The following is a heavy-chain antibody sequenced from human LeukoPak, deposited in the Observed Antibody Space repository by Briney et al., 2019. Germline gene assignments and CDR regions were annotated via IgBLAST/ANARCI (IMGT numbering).Heavy chain of an antibody. J-gene: IGHJ4*02. CDR3: ARLPLLLRSGELSTG. Sequence: GASGKVSCKASGYTFTGNYMHWVRQAPGQGLEWMGWINPKNGDTNYGNKFQGRVTMTRDTSLSTAYMDLSSLRSDDTAVYYCARLPLLLRSGELSTGWGQGTLVTVSS. CDR2: INPKNGDT. CDR1: GYTFTGNY. D-gene: IGHD3-16*02. V-gene: IGHV1-2*07.